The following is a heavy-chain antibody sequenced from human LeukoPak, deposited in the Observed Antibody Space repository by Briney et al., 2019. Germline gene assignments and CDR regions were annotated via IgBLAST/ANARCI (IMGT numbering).Heavy chain of an antibody. Sequence: GASVTVSCKASGYTFTSYGISWVRQAPGQGLEWMGWISAYNGNTNYAQKLQGRVTMTTDTSTSTAYMELRSLRSDDTAVYYCARRVNCSSTSCYEGNWFDPWGQGTLVTVSS. D-gene: IGHD2-2*01. CDR2: ISAYNGNT. CDR1: GYTFTSYG. V-gene: IGHV1-18*01. CDR3: ARRVNCSSTSCYEGNWFDP. J-gene: IGHJ5*02.